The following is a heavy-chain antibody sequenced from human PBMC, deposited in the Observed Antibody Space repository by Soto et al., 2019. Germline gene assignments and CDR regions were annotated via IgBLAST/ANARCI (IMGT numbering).Heavy chain of an antibody. CDR3: ARDKITGLFDY. Sequence: QVPLQQWGAGLLKPSETLSLTCAVYGGSFSGYYWTWIRQPPGTGLEWIGEINHSGSTNYNPSLKSRVTISVDPSKNQFSLKLTSVTAADTAVYYCARDKITGLFDYWGQGTLVTVSS. CDR2: INHSGST. J-gene: IGHJ4*02. V-gene: IGHV4-34*01. D-gene: IGHD2-8*02. CDR1: GGSFSGYY.